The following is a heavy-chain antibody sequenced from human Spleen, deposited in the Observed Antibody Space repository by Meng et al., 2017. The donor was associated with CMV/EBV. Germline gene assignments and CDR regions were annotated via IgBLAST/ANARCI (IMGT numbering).Heavy chain of an antibody. Sequence: QVQLRESGPALVKPSETLSLTCAVSGDSITNHNWWAWVRQPPGKGLEWIGYIHYSGTTYYNPSLKSRIAISLDTSKNQFSLNLNSVTAADAAVYYCARDSPGGYGYFDSWGQGTLVTVSS. CDR1: GDSITNHNW. CDR2: IHYSGTT. J-gene: IGHJ4*02. D-gene: IGHD5-12*01. CDR3: ARDSPGGYGYFDS. V-gene: IGHV4-55*08.